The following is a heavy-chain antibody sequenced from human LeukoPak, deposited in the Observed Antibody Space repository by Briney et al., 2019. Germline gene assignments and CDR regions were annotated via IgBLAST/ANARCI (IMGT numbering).Heavy chain of an antibody. Sequence: QPGGSLRLSCAASGFTFSSYAMHWVRQAPGKGLEWVAIISYAGSNKYYADSVKGRFTISRDNSKDTLYLQMNSLRAEDTAVYYCARPYGDQLVLDYWGQGTLVTVSS. CDR2: ISYAGSNK. D-gene: IGHD4-17*01. V-gene: IGHV3-30*04. J-gene: IGHJ4*02. CDR3: ARPYGDQLVLDY. CDR1: GFTFSSYA.